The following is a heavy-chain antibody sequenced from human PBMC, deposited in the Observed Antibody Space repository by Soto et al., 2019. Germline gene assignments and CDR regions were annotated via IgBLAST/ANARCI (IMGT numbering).Heavy chain of an antibody. CDR2: IYHSGST. V-gene: IGHV4-30-2*01. CDR3: ARVQYDILTGYYHFDY. CDR1: GGSISSGGYS. D-gene: IGHD3-9*01. J-gene: IGHJ4*02. Sequence: QLQLQESGSGLVKPSQTLSLTCAVSGGSISSGGYSWSWIRQPPGKGLEWIGYIYHSGSTYYNPSLKSRVTISVDRSKNQFSLKLSSVTAADTAVYYCARVQYDILTGYYHFDYWGQGTLVTVSS.